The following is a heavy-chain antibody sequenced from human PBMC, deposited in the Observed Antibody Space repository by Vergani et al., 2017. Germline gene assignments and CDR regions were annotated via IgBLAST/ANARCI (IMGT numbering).Heavy chain of an antibody. CDR1: GFTFSSYS. V-gene: IGHV3-33*08. D-gene: IGHD3-9*01. J-gene: IGHJ3*02. CDR2: IWYDGSNK. CDR3: ARDGDDKAFDI. Sequence: VQLVESGGGLVQPGGSLRLSCAASGFTFSSYSMNWVRQAPGKGLEWVAVIWYDGSNKYYADSVKGRFTISRDNSKNTLYLQMNSLRAEDTAVYYCARDGDDKAFDIWGQGTMVTVSS.